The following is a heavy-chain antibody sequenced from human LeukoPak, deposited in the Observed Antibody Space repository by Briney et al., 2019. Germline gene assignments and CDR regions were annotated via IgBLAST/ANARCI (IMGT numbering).Heavy chain of an antibody. CDR2: ISWNSGSI. J-gene: IGHJ4*02. D-gene: IGHD6-6*01. CDR3: ARVGSTSQGAEDY. Sequence: GGSLRLSCAASGFTFDDYAMHWVRQAPGKGLEWVSGISWNSGSIGYADSVKGRFTISRDNAKNSLYLQMNSLRAEDTAVYYCARVGSTSQGAEDYWGQGTLVTVSS. CDR1: GFTFDDYA. V-gene: IGHV3-9*01.